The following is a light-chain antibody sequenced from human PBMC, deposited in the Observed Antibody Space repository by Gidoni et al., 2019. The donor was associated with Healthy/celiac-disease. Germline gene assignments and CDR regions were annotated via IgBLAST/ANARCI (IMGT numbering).Light chain of an antibody. J-gene: IGKJ3*01. V-gene: IGKV2-28*01. CDR2: LGS. CDR3: MRALRTPRT. Sequence: GTPGWSPSNSARSSHSHRHSNGYNLLGWYLQKPGQSPLLLIDLGSNRTARVPGRCGSRGSSTDFTLKSSKVEDEDVGVYCCMRALRTPRTFGPGTKVEIK. CDR1: HSHRHSNGYNL.